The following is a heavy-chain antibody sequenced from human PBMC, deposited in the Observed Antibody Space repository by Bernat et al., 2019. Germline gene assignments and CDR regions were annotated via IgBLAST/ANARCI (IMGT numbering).Heavy chain of an antibody. CDR3: ARGALELYYYYYGMDV. CDR2: ISYDGSNK. J-gene: IGHJ6*02. CDR1: GFTFSSYA. V-gene: IGHV3-30*14. Sequence: QVQLVESGGGVVQPGRSLRLSCAASGFTFSSYAMHWVRQAPGKGLEWVAVISYDGSNKYYADSVKGRFTISRDNSKNTLYLQMGSLRAEDMAVYYCARGALELYYYYYGMDVWGQGTTVTVSS. D-gene: IGHD1-7*01.